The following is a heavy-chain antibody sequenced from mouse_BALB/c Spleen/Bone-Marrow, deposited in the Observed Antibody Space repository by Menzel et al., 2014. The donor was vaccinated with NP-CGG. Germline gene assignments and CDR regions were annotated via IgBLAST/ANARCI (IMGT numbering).Heavy chain of an antibody. CDR1: GYTFTSYW. CDR3: ARDDYAY. D-gene: IGHD2-4*01. J-gene: IGHJ3*01. CDR2: IYPSTGYT. V-gene: IGHV1-7*01. Sequence: QVQLQQSGAELAKPGASVKMSCKASGYTFTSYWMHWVKQRPGKGLEWIGYIYPSTGYTEHNQKFKDRAIMTADKSSSTAYMQLSSLTSEDSAVYYCARDDYAYWGQGTLVTVSA.